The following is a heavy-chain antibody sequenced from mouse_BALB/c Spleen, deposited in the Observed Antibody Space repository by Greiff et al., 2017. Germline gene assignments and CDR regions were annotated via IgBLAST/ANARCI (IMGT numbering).Heavy chain of an antibody. J-gene: IGHJ4*01. CDR1: GYSITSGYY. CDR3: AKEGVGYYGAMDY. V-gene: IGHV3-6*02. Sequence: DVKLQESGPGLVKPSQSLSLTCSVTGYSITSGYYWNWIRQFPGNKLEWMGYISYDGSNNYNPSLKNRISITRDTSKNQFFLKLNSVTTEDTATYYCAKEGVGYYGAMDYWGQGTSVTVSS. CDR2: ISYDGSN. D-gene: IGHD1-1*01.